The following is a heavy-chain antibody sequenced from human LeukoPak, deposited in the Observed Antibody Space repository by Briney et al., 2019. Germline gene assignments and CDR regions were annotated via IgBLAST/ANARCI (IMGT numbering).Heavy chain of an antibody. CDR2: ISGSGGST. V-gene: IGHV3-23*01. CDR3: AKDTVPSSGPFDY. J-gene: IGHJ4*02. CDR1: GLTFSSYA. Sequence: PGGSLRLSCAASGLTFSSYAMSWVRQAPGKGLEWVSAISGSGGSTYYADSVKGRFTISRDNSKNTLYLQMNSLRAEDTAVYYCAKDTVPSSGPFDYWGQGTLVTVSS. D-gene: IGHD3-22*01.